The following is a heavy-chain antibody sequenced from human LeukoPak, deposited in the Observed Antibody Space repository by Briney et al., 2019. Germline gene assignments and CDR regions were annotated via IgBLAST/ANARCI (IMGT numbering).Heavy chain of an antibody. Sequence: ASVKVSCKTSGYTFTSYDLNWVRQATGQGLEWMGWVNPNSGNTGYAQKFQGRVTMTMDPSISTAYMELSSLRSEDTAVYYCARRSDDYDSSAYYHWGQGTLVTVST. D-gene: IGHD3-22*01. CDR3: ARRSDDYDSSAYYH. V-gene: IGHV1-8*01. CDR1: GYTFTSYD. J-gene: IGHJ4*02. CDR2: VNPNSGNT.